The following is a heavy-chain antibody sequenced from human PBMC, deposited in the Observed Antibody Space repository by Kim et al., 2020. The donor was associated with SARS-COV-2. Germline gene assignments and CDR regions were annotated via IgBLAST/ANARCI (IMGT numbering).Heavy chain of an antibody. Sequence: GGSLRLSCAASGFTFSSYSMNWVRQAPGKGLEWVSSISSSSSYIYYADSVKGRFTISRDNAKNSLYLQMNSLRAEDTAVYYCARELVGANYYYGMDVWGQGTTVTVSS. CDR1: GFTFSSYS. V-gene: IGHV3-21*01. J-gene: IGHJ6*02. CDR3: ARELVGANYYYGMDV. CDR2: ISSSSSYI. D-gene: IGHD1-26*01.